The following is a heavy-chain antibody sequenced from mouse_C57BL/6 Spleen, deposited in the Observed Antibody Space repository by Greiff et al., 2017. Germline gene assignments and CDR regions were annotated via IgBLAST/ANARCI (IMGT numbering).Heavy chain of an antibody. Sequence: VQLKQSGPGLVKPSQSLSLTCSVTGYSITSGYYWNWIRQFPGNKLEWMGYISYDGSNNYNPSLKNRISITRDTSKNQFFLKLNSVTTEDTATYYCARGLTFYYAMDYWGQGTSVTVSS. D-gene: IGHD4-1*01. CDR1: GYSITSGYY. CDR2: ISYDGSN. V-gene: IGHV3-6*01. CDR3: ARGLTFYYAMDY. J-gene: IGHJ4*01.